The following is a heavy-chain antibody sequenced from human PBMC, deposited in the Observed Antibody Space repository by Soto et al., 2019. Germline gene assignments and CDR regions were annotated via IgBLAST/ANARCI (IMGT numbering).Heavy chain of an antibody. Sequence: GGAPRLSCAPPLLPLSSYAMYAVPQSPGDGPEWGAFISRDGNNTYYADSAKGGFSISRDTSKNTLYLQMNSLRTEDTAMFYCARPRYYYDSTTYSDGQPADYWGLGTLVTVSS. CDR1: LLPLSSYA. J-gene: IGHJ4*02. CDR2: ISRDGNNT. V-gene: IGHV3-30-3*01. CDR3: ARPRYYYDSTTYSDGQPADY. D-gene: IGHD3-22*01.